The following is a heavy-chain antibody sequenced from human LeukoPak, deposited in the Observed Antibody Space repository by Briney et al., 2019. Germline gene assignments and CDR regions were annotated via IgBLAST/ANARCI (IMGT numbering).Heavy chain of an antibody. CDR1: GFTLSGYD. J-gene: IGHJ6*02. CDR3: VRAKRETSTRPWTSGMDV. CDR2: IGSAGDK. Sequence: GGSLRLSCAASGFTLSGYDIHWVRQAIGKGLDWVSGIGSAGDKYHAGSERGRFTISRENAENFVYLQMNGLRAEDTAIYYCVRAKRETSTRPWTSGMDVWGQGTTVTVSS. V-gene: IGHV3-13*01. D-gene: IGHD6-6*01.